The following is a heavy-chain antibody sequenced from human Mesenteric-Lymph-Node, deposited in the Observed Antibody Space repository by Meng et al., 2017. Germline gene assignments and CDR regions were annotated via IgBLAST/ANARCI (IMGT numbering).Heavy chain of an antibody. D-gene: IGHD3-22*01. J-gene: IGHJ4*02. CDR1: GYTFTSYG. Sequence: ASVKVSCKASGYTFTSYGISWVRQAPGQGLEWMGWISAYNGNTNYAQILQGRVTMTTDTSAGTAYMELRSLRSDDTAVYYCARDYYDSSTYYYGHWGQGTRVTVSS. CDR3: ARDYYDSSTYYYGH. V-gene: IGHV1-18*01. CDR2: ISAYNGNT.